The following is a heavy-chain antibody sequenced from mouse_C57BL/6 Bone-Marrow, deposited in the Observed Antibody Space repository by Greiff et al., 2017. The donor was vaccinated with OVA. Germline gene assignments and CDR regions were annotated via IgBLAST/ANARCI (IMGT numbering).Heavy chain of an antibody. CDR2: IDPENGDT. V-gene: IGHV14-4*01. CDR1: GFNIKDDY. D-gene: IGHD1-1*01. Sequence: VQLQQSGAELARPGASVKLSCTASGFNIKDDYMHWVKQRPEQGLEWIGWIDPENGDTEYASKFQGKATITADTSSNTAYLQLSSLTSEDTAVYYCTTTVVATDYFDYWGQGTTLTVSS. J-gene: IGHJ2*01. CDR3: TTTVVATDYFDY.